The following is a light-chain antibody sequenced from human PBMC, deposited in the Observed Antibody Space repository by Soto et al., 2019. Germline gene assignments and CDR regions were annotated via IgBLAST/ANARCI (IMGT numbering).Light chain of an antibody. V-gene: IGLV2-23*01. J-gene: IGLJ3*02. Sequence: QSALTQPASVSGSPGQSVTISCTGTSSDVWSYNLVSWYQQHPGKAPKLMIYEGSKRPSGVPIRFFGSKSGNTASLTISGLQDEDEADYYCFSDAGSSWVFCGGSKLTVL. CDR1: SSDVWSYNL. CDR3: FSDAGSSWV. CDR2: EGS.